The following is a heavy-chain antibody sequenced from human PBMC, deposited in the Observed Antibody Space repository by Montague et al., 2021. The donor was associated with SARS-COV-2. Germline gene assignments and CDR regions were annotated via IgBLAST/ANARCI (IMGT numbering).Heavy chain of an antibody. J-gene: IGHJ4*02. CDR3: VGAPNEYYFDY. D-gene: IGHD3-16*01. Sequence: SETLSPTCDVYGGSLSRYFWSWVRQHPGRGPELIGHISPTGSTRYNPSLDSRVTISLAPSKSRLSLELTSVTAADTSIYFCVGAPNEYYFDYWGQGTPVSVSS. CDR1: GGSLSRYF. CDR2: ISPTGST. V-gene: IGHV4-34*01.